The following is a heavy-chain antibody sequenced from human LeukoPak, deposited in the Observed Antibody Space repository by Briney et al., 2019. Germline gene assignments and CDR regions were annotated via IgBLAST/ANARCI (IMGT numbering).Heavy chain of an antibody. V-gene: IGHV3-48*01. Sequence: PGGSLRLSCAASGFTFSSYSMNWVRQAPGKGLEWVSYISSSSSTIYYADSVKGRFTISRDNAKNSLYLQMNSLRAEDTAVYYCARVVPPGYSSGWSHFDYWGQGTLVTVSS. CDR2: ISSSSSTI. J-gene: IGHJ4*02. CDR3: ARVVPPGYSSGWSHFDY. D-gene: IGHD6-19*01. CDR1: GFTFSSYS.